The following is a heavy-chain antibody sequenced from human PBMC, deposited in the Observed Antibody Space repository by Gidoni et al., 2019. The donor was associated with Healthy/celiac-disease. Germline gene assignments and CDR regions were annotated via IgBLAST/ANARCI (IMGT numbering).Heavy chain of an antibody. CDR3: ARNPPWGDSSGYANYFDY. V-gene: IGHV4-38-2*02. D-gene: IGHD3-22*01. CDR2: IYHSGST. CDR1: GYSISSGYY. Sequence: QVQLQESGPGLVKPSETLSLTCTVSGYSISSGYYLCWIRQPPGKGLEWIGSIYHSGSTYYNPALKSRVTISVETSKNQFSLKLSSVTAADTAVYYCARNPPWGDSSGYANYFDYWGQGTLVTVSS. J-gene: IGHJ4*02.